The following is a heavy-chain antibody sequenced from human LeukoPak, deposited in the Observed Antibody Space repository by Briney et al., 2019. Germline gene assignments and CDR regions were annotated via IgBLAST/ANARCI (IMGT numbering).Heavy chain of an antibody. Sequence: GGSLRLSCAASGFTFSTYAMHWVRQSPGKGLEWVAVISYDAGNKYYADSVKGRFTISRDNSKNTLYLQMNSLRAEDTAVYYCAKGATAMGHLFDYWGQGTLVTVSS. V-gene: IGHV3-30-3*01. CDR3: AKGATAMGHLFDY. J-gene: IGHJ4*02. CDR2: ISYDAGNK. D-gene: IGHD5-18*01. CDR1: GFTFSTYA.